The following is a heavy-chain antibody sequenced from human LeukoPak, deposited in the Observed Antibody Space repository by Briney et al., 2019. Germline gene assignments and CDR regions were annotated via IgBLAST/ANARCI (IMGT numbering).Heavy chain of an antibody. CDR2: IKQDGSEK. CDR3: ARDGIIRQWLDWFDP. V-gene: IGHV3-7*01. CDR1: GFTFSSYW. D-gene: IGHD6-19*01. Sequence: GGSLRLSCAASGFTFSSYWMSWVRQAPGKGLEWVANIKQDGSEKYYVDSVKGRFTISRDNAKNSLYLQMNSLRAEDTAMYYCARDGIIRQWLDWFDPWGQGTLVTVSS. J-gene: IGHJ5*02.